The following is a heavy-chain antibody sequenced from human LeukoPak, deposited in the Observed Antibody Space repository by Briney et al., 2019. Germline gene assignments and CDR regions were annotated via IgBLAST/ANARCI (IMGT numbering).Heavy chain of an antibody. CDR2: ISYDGSNT. Sequence: GGSLRLSCAASGFTFSSSDMHWVRQAPGKGLEWVAHISYDGSNTYYADSVKGRFTISRDNSKNTLYLQMNSLGAEDTAVYYCVKEVLEIEGGYWGQGTLVTVSS. CDR3: VKEVLEIEGGY. D-gene: IGHD1-1*01. J-gene: IGHJ4*02. CDR1: GFTFSSSD. V-gene: IGHV3-30*18.